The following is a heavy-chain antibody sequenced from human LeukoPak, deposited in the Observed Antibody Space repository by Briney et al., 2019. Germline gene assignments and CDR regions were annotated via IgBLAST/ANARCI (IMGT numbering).Heavy chain of an antibody. CDR3: ANAVDSSYYYYMDV. Sequence: GASVKVSCKASGGAFKNFAINWVRQAPGQGLEWMGGIIPLFRTTNYAQNFQDRLTITSDESTSTAYMDLSNLRSDDTAIYYCANAVDSSYYYYMDVWGAGTAVIVSS. V-gene: IGHV1-69*13. J-gene: IGHJ6*03. CDR1: GGAFKNFA. D-gene: IGHD6-19*01. CDR2: IIPLFRTT.